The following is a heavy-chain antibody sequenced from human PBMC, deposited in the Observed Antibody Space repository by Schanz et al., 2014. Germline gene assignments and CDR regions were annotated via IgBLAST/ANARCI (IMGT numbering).Heavy chain of an antibody. CDR3: ARDPYGKNSGDFDY. CDR2: INPSSGGT. CDR1: GYSFTGYY. D-gene: IGHD4-17*01. J-gene: IGHJ4*02. V-gene: IGHV1-2*02. Sequence: QVQLVQSGAEVKKPGASVKVSCKASGYSFTGYYMNWVRQAPGQGLEWMGWINPSSGGTNYAQKFQGRVTMTRDTSISTAYMELNRLRSDDTAVYFCARDPYGKNSGDFDYWGQGTLVTVSS.